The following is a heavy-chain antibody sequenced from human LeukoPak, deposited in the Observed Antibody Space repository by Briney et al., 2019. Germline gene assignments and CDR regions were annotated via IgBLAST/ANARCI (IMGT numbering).Heavy chain of an antibody. D-gene: IGHD6-13*01. V-gene: IGHV3-30*18. CDR1: GFTFISYG. Sequence: GGSLRLSCAAAGFTFISYGMHWVRQAPGKGLEWVAVMSYDGRDRYYADSVKGRFTISRDIPKNTLYLQMNSLSAEGTAVYYCAKDRGAAAGIHYGMDVWGEGTTVTVSS. CDR2: MSYDGRDR. J-gene: IGHJ6*04. CDR3: AKDRGAAAGIHYGMDV.